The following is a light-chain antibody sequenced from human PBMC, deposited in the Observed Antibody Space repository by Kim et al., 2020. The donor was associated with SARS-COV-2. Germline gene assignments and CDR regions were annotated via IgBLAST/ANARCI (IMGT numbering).Light chain of an antibody. CDR2: ATS. CDR3: QNYNGAPWT. CDR1: QGISNF. Sequence: DIQMTQSPSSLSASVGDRVTITCRADQGISNFFAWYQQRPGQAPKILIYATSALHSGVPSRFSGSKSGTHFTLTINSLQPEDFATYYCQNYNGAPWTFGQGTKVDIK. V-gene: IGKV1-27*01. J-gene: IGKJ1*01.